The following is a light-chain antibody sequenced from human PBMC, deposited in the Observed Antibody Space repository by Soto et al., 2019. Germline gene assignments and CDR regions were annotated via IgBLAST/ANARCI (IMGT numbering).Light chain of an antibody. Sequence: VLTQSPGTLSLSPGERATLSCRASQNIATQFFTWYQQRPGQAPRVLIYGTSTRATGIPDRFSGSGSGTDFTLTISRLEPEDFAVYYCQQYSSSSGCTFGQGTKLEIK. J-gene: IGKJ2*02. V-gene: IGKV3-20*01. CDR3: QQYSSSSGCT. CDR1: QNIATQF. CDR2: GTS.